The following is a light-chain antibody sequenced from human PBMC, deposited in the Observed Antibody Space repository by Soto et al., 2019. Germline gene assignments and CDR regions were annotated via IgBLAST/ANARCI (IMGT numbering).Light chain of an antibody. CDR1: QTISSY. CDR2: AAS. Sequence: DIQMTQSPSSLSASVGERVTITCRASQTISSYLNWYQQKPGNAPKLLIYAASSLQSGVPSRFSGSGSGTDFILTISSLQPEDFATYYCQQSYSTPLFTFGPGPKVDIK. J-gene: IGKJ3*01. V-gene: IGKV1-39*01. CDR3: QQSYSTPLFT.